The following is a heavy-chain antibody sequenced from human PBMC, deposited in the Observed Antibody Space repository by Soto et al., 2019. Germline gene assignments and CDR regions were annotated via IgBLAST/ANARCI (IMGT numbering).Heavy chain of an antibody. CDR3: ARHPDYSNYPYGMDV. J-gene: IGHJ6*02. V-gene: IGHV5-51*01. CDR1: GYSFTSYW. CDR2: IYPGDSDT. D-gene: IGHD4-4*01. Sequence: PGESLKISCKASGYSFTSYWIGWVRQMPGKGLEWMGIIYPGDSDTRYSPSFQGQVTFSADKSISTAYLQWSSLKASDTAMYYCARHPDYSNYPYGMDVWGQGTTVTVSS.